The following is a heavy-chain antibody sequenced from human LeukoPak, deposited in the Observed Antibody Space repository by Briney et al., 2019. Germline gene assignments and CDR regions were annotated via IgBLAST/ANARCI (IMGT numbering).Heavy chain of an antibody. CDR2: INHSGST. Sequence: PSETLSLTCAVYGGSFSGYYWSWIRQPPGKGLEWIGEINHSGSTNYNPSLKSRVTISVDTSKNQFSLKLSSVTAADTAVYYCATKRPNGWYFDLWGRGTLVTVSS. CDR1: GGSFSGYY. CDR3: ATKRPNGWYFDL. J-gene: IGHJ2*01. V-gene: IGHV4-34*01. D-gene: IGHD2-8*01.